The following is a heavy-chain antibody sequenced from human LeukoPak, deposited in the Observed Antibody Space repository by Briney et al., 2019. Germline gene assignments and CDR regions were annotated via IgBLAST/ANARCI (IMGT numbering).Heavy chain of an antibody. CDR3: ARTYYYDSSGYPIRAFDY. V-gene: IGHV1-2*02. J-gene: IGHJ4*02. CDR2: INPNSGGT. Sequence: ASVKVSCKASGYTFTGYYMHWVRQAPGQGLEWIGWINPNSGGTNYAQKFQGRVTMTRDTSISTAYMELSRLRSDDTAVYYCARTYYYDSSGYPIRAFDYWGQGTLVTVSS. CDR1: GYTFTGYY. D-gene: IGHD3-22*01.